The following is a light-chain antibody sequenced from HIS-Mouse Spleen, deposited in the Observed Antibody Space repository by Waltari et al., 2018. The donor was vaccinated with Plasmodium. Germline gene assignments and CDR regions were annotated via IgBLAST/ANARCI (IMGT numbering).Light chain of an antibody. CDR1: QSVSSY. Sequence: EIVFTQSPATLSLSPGARATLSCRASQSVSSYLAWYQQKPGQAPRLLIYDASNRATGIPARFSGSGSGTDFTLTISSLEPEDFAVYYCQQRSNWPLYTFGQGTKLEIK. CDR2: DAS. J-gene: IGKJ2*01. V-gene: IGKV3-11*01. CDR3: QQRSNWPLYT.